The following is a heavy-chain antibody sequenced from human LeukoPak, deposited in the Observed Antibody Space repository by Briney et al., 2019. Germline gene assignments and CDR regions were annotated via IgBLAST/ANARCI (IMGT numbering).Heavy chain of an antibody. D-gene: IGHD3-16*01. Sequence: GASVKVSCKASGYTFTSYGISWVRQAPGQGLEWMGWMNPNSGNTGYAQNFQGRVTMTRNTSISTAYMELSSLRSEDTAVYYCARGRGEVLDYWGQGTLVTVSS. V-gene: IGHV1-8*02. CDR1: GYTFTSYG. J-gene: IGHJ4*02. CDR2: MNPNSGNT. CDR3: ARGRGEVLDY.